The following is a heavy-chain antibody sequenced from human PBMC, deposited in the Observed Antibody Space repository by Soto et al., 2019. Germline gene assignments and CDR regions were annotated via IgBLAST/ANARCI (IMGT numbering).Heavy chain of an antibody. Sequence: SVKDSCKTSGGTFSRHAINWVRQAPVQGLEWMGGIIPMFGTTNYAQKFKGRVTISADESTSTAYMELSSLRSEDAAVYYCARAAIHGSSWYFWFDPWGQGTLVTVSS. CDR2: IIPMFGTT. V-gene: IGHV1-69*01. J-gene: IGHJ5*02. CDR3: ARAAIHGSSWYFWFDP. CDR1: GGTFSRHA. D-gene: IGHD6-13*01.